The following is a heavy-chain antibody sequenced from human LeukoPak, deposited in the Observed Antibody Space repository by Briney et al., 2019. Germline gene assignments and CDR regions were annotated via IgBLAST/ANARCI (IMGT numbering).Heavy chain of an antibody. CDR3: ARGHPSLYYYDSSGYFDY. CDR2: IYYSGST. V-gene: IGHV4-59*01. D-gene: IGHD3-22*01. Sequence: SETLSLTCTVSGGSISSYYWSWIRQPPGKGLEWIGYIYYSGSTNYNPSLKSRVTVSVDTSKNQFSLKLSSVTAADTAVYYCARGHPSLYYYDSSGYFDYWGQGTLVTVSS. CDR1: GGSISSYY. J-gene: IGHJ4*02.